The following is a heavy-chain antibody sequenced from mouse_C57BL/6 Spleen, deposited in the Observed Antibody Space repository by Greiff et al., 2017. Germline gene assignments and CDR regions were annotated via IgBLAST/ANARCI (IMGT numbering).Heavy chain of an antibody. D-gene: IGHD2-1*01. CDR3: ARGGLYYGNFAMDY. Sequence: QVQLQQPGAELVMPGASVKLSCKASGYTFTSYWMHWVKQRPGQGLEWIGEIDPSDSYTNYNQKFKGKSTLTVDKSSSTAYMQLSSLTSEDSAVYYCARGGLYYGNFAMDYWGQGTSVTVSS. CDR1: GYTFTSYW. CDR2: IDPSDSYT. V-gene: IGHV1-69*01. J-gene: IGHJ4*01.